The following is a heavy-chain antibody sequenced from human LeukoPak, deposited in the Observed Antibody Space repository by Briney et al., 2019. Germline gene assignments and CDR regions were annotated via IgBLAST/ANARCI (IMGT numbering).Heavy chain of an antibody. J-gene: IGHJ5*02. Sequence: ASVKCSCKASGLTFTSYDINSVRQASGQGLEWIGWVNPNSGNTGYAQKCQGRVTMTRNTSISTSYMELSSLRSENTAVYYCARTRVRFRPAWFDPWGQGTLVTVSS. V-gene: IGHV1-8*01. CDR1: GLTFTSYD. CDR3: ARTRVRFRPAWFDP. CDR2: VNPNSGNT. D-gene: IGHD3-3*01.